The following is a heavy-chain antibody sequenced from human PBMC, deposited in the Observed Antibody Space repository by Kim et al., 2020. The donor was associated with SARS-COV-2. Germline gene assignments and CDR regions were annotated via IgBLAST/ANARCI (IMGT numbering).Heavy chain of an antibody. J-gene: IGHJ6*02. CDR3: ERDHLTVTKSSGMDV. D-gene: IGHD4-4*01. Sequence: ASVKVSCKASGYTFTGYYMHWVRQAPGQGLEWMGWINPNSGGTNYAQKFQGRVTMTRDTSISTAYMELSRLRSDDTAVYYCERDHLTVTKSSGMDVWGQGTTVTVSS. CDR2: INPNSGGT. V-gene: IGHV1-2*02. CDR1: GYTFTGYY.